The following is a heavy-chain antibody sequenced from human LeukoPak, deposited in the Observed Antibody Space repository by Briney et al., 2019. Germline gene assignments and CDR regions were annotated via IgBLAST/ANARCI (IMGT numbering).Heavy chain of an antibody. J-gene: IGHJ4*02. CDR3: ARGRPHGNDY. Sequence: GGSLRLSCAASGFTFSSYGMHWVRQAPGKGLEWVAVISYDGRNKYYADSVKGRFTISRDNFKNTLFLQMNSLRAEDTAVYYCARGRPHGNDYWGQGTLVTVSS. CDR1: GFTFSSYG. V-gene: IGHV3-30*03. CDR2: ISYDGRNK. D-gene: IGHD4-23*01.